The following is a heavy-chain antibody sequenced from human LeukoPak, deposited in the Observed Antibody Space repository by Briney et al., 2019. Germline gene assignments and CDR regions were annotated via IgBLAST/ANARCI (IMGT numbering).Heavy chain of an antibody. J-gene: IGHJ5*02. Sequence: PSETLSLTCAVYGGSFSGYYWSWIRQPPGKGLEWIGEINHSGSTNYNPSLKGRVTISVDTSKNQFSLKLSSVTAADTAVYYCAKVVPAAIPNWFDPWGQGTLVTVSS. D-gene: IGHD2-2*01. CDR1: GGSFSGYY. V-gene: IGHV4-34*01. CDR2: INHSGST. CDR3: AKVVPAAIPNWFDP.